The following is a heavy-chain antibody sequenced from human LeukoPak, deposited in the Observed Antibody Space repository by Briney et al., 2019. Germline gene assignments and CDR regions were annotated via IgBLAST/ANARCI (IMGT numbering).Heavy chain of an antibody. CDR2: ISGRDDST. CDR1: GFSFSNYA. Sequence: GGSLRLSCAASGFSFSNYAMSWVRQVPGKGLEWVSAISGRDDSTYYADSVKGRLTISRDTSKNTLYLQMNSLRAEDTAVYYCAKWGDYDVLTGYYDSDYWGQGTLVTVSS. J-gene: IGHJ4*02. V-gene: IGHV3-23*01. CDR3: AKWGDYDVLTGYYDSDY. D-gene: IGHD3-9*01.